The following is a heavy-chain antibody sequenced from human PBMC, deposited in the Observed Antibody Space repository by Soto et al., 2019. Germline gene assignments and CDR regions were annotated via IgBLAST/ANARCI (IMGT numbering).Heavy chain of an antibody. V-gene: IGHV1-18*04. D-gene: IGHD6-13*01. Sequence: ASLKVSCKASGYTFTSYGISWVRQAPGQGLEWMGWISAYNGNTNYAQKLQGRVTMTTDTSTSTAYMELRSLRSDDTAVYYCARVGVAAAGRLYGMDVWGKGPTVTVSS. CDR3: ARVGVAAAGRLYGMDV. CDR1: GYTFTSYG. J-gene: IGHJ6*04. CDR2: ISAYNGNT.